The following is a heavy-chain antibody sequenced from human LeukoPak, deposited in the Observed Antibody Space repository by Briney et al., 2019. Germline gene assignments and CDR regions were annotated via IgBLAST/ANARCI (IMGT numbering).Heavy chain of an antibody. D-gene: IGHD6-19*01. J-gene: IGHJ4*02. Sequence: AGGSLRLSCAASGFTFSSYAMSWVRQAPGKGLEWVSAISGSGGSTYYADSVKGRFTISRDNSKNTLYLQMNSLRAEDTAVYYCAKFIELIAVAAAFDYWGQGTLVTVSS. CDR1: GFTFSSYA. CDR2: ISGSGGST. V-gene: IGHV3-23*01. CDR3: AKFIELIAVAAAFDY.